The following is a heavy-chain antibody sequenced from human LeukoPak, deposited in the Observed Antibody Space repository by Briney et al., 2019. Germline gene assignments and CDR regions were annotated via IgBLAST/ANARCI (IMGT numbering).Heavy chain of an antibody. CDR1: GGSISSYY. D-gene: IGHD3-10*01. V-gene: IGHV4-4*07. Sequence: SETLSLTYTVSGGSISSYYWSWIRQPAGKGLEWIGRIYTSGSTNYNPSLKSRVTMSVDTSRNQFSLKLSSVTAADTAVYYCARGHRWFGELYEQWGQGTLVTVSS. CDR3: ARGHRWFGELYEQ. J-gene: IGHJ4*02. CDR2: IYTSGST.